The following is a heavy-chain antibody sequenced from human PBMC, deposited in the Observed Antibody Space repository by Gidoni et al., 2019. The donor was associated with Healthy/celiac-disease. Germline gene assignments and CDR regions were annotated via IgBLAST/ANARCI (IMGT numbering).Heavy chain of an antibody. CDR3: ARFSCSGGSCYSGYFDY. CDR2: INPNSGGT. Sequence: QVQLVQSGAEVKKPGASVKVSCKASGYTFTGYYMHWVRQAPGQGLEWMGWINPNSGGTNYAQKFQGRVTMTRDTSISTAYMELSRLRSDDTAVYYCARFSCSGGSCYSGYFDYWGQGTLVTVSS. CDR1: GYTFTGYY. V-gene: IGHV1-2*02. J-gene: IGHJ4*02. D-gene: IGHD2-15*01.